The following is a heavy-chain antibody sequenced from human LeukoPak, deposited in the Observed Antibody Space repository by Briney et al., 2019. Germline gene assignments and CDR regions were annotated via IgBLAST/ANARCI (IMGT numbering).Heavy chain of an antibody. Sequence: PGGSLRLSCAASGFTFSSYSMNWVRQAPGKGLEWVAVISYDGSNKYYADSVKGRFTISRDNSKNTLYLQMNSLRAEDTAVYYCAKPMKVEMATASIDYWGQGTLVTVSS. CDR1: GFTFSSYS. J-gene: IGHJ4*02. CDR2: ISYDGSNK. V-gene: IGHV3-30*18. CDR3: AKPMKVEMATASIDY. D-gene: IGHD5-24*01.